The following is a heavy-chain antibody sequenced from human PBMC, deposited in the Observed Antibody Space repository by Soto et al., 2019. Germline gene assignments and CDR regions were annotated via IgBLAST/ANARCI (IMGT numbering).Heavy chain of an antibody. CDR2: IDPDTGGT. CDR1: GYTFTGYY. CDR3: ARDLSSPETEGLYYYYYGLDV. V-gene: IGHV1-2*02. J-gene: IGHJ6*02. Sequence: QVQVVQSGAEVKKPGASVKVSCKASGYTFTGYYMHWVRQAPGQGLEWMGWIDPDTGGTHYAQKFQGRVTMTRDTSISTAYMELSRLRSDDTAMYYCARDLSSPETEGLYYYYYGLDVWGQGTTVTVSS. D-gene: IGHD6-13*01.